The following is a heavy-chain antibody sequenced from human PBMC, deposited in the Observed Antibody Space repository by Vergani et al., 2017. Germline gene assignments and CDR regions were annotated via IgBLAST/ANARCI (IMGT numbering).Heavy chain of an antibody. V-gene: IGHV3-21*04. D-gene: IGHD2-15*01. Sequence: EVQLVESGGGLVKPGGSLRLSCAASGFTFSSYSMNWVRQAPGKGLEWVSSISSSSSYIYYADSVKGRFTISRDNAKNSLYLQMNSLRAEDTAVYYCARGCSGGSCPDYWGQGTLVTVSS. CDR1: GFTFSSYS. J-gene: IGHJ4*02. CDR2: ISSSSSYI. CDR3: ARGCSGGSCPDY.